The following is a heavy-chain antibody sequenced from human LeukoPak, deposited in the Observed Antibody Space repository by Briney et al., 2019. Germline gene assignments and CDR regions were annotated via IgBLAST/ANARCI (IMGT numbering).Heavy chain of an antibody. CDR1: GFTFSSYA. Sequence: GGSLRLSCAASGFTFSSYAMNWARQAPGKGLEWVSAISGSGGSTYYEDSVRGRDTISTDNSKNTLHLQMNSLRAEDTAVYYCAKDLSSIAVAGFHYWGQRTLVNVSS. V-gene: IGHV3-23*01. CDR3: AKDLSSIAVAGFHY. D-gene: IGHD6-19*01. CDR2: ISGSGGST. J-gene: IGHJ4*02.